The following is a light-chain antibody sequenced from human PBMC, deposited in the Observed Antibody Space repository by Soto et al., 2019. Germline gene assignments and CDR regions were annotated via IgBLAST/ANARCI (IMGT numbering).Light chain of an antibody. CDR3: QRFGTSPPWT. Sequence: ESVLTQSTATLSSSPGETATLSCRASQSLSSSYLAWYQQKPGQAPRLLIYGTSIRATGIPDRFSGSGSGTDFTLTITRLEPEDFAVYYCQRFGTSPPWTFGQGTMVDIK. V-gene: IGKV3-20*01. J-gene: IGKJ1*01. CDR1: QSLSSSY. CDR2: GTS.